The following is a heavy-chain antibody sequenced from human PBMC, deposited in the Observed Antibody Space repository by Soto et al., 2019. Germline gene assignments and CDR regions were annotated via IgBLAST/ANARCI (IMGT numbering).Heavy chain of an antibody. Sequence: GASVKVSCKASGYTFTGYYMHWVRQAPGQGLEWMGWINPNSGGTNYAQKFQGWVTMTRDTSISTAYMELSRLRSDDTAVYYCARVDSYGTDTYYYGMDVWGQGTTVTVSS. CDR2: INPNSGGT. J-gene: IGHJ6*02. CDR1: GYTFTGYY. D-gene: IGHD5-18*01. CDR3: ARVDSYGTDTYYYGMDV. V-gene: IGHV1-2*04.